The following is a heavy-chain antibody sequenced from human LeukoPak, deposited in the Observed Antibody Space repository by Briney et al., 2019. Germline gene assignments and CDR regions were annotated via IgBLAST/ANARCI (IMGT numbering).Heavy chain of an antibody. CDR1: GFTFSRFW. J-gene: IGHJ3*02. V-gene: IGHV3-7*05. CDR2: IDQSGGRN. CDR3: ARDVEGGTFDI. D-gene: IGHD3-16*01. Sequence: GGSLRLSCAASGFTFSRFWMNWVRRAPGRGLEWVANIDQSGGRNNYVDSVKGRFTISRDNAKNSLFLEMSSLRADDTAVYFCARDVEGGTFDIWGQGTTVTVSS.